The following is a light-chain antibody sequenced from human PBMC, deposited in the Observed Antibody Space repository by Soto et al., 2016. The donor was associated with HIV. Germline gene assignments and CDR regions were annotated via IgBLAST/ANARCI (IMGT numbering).Light chain of an antibody. CDR3: QVWDITSGHVV. CDR2: DDS. CDR1: NIGSKS. J-gene: IGLJ2*01. V-gene: IGLV3-21*02. Sequence: SYELTQPPSVSVAPGQTARITCEGDNIGSKSVHWYQQRPGQAPVLVVFDDSDRPSHIPDRFSGSKSGNTATLAISRVEAGDEADYYCQVWDITSGHVVFGGGTNLPV.